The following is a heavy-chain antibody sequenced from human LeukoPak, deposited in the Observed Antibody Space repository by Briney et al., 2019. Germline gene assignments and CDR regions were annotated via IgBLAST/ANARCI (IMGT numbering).Heavy chain of an antibody. V-gene: IGHV3-15*05. J-gene: IGHJ4*02. CDR2: IKSKTDGRTK. CDR3: AREVLGDFDY. CDR1: GFTFSYAW. D-gene: IGHD3-3*01. Sequence: GGSLRLSCAASGFTFSYAWMSWVRQAPGKGLEWVGRIKSKTDGRTKNYAAPVKGRFTSSRDDSKNTLYLQMNSLRAEDTAVYYCAREVLGDFDYWGQGALVTVSS.